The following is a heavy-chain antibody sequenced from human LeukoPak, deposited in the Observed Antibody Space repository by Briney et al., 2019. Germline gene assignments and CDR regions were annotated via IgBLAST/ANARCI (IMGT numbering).Heavy chain of an antibody. CDR1: GGSFSGYY. CDR2: INHSGST. D-gene: IGHD3-22*01. Sequence: PSETLSLTCAVYGGSFSGYYWSWIRQPPGKGLEWIGEINHSGSTNYNPSLKSRVTISVDTSKNQFSLKLTSVTAADTAVYYCARAGSSGYYWGYLDYWGQGTLVTVSS. V-gene: IGHV4-34*01. CDR3: ARAGSSGYYWGYLDY. J-gene: IGHJ4*02.